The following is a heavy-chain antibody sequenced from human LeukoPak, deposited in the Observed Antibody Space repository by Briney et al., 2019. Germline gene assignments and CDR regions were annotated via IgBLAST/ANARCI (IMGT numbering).Heavy chain of an antibody. CDR1: GFTFDDYA. CDR3: ARDNQDSGYGFDY. Sequence: GRSLRLTCAASGFTFDDYAMHWVSQAPGKGLERVSYISSSSSTIYYADSVKGRFTISRDNAKNSLYLQMNSLRAEDTAVYYCARDNQDSGYGFDYWGQGTLVTVSS. V-gene: IGHV3-48*04. CDR2: ISSSSSTI. J-gene: IGHJ4*02. D-gene: IGHD5-12*01.